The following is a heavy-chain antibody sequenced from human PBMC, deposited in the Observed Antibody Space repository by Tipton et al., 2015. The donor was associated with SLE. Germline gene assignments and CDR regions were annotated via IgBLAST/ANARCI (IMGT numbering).Heavy chain of an antibody. CDR1: GFTFSTYG. CDR2: IRYDGINE. CDR3: ARGLCSGGSCYSGTPFFDY. V-gene: IGHV3-30*02. J-gene: IGHJ4*02. Sequence: SLRLSCAASGFTFSTYGMHWVRQAPGKGLEWVAFIRYDGINEYYADSVKGRFTISRDNSKNTLYLQMNSLRAEDTAVYYCARGLCSGGSCYSGTPFFDYWGQGTLVTVSS. D-gene: IGHD2-15*01.